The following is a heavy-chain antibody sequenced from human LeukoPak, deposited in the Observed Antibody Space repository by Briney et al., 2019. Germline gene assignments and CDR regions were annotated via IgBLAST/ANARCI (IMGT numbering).Heavy chain of an antibody. CDR2: ISSGGNTI. CDR3: ACLRGPSDY. V-gene: IGHV3-48*04. Sequence: GGSLRLSCAASGFTFSNYSMNWVRQAPGKGLEWISYISSGGNTIYYADSVRGRFTISRDNTKNSLYLQMDSLTADDTAVYFCACLRGPSDYWGQGTLVTVSS. J-gene: IGHJ4*02. D-gene: IGHD4-17*01. CDR1: GFTFSNYS.